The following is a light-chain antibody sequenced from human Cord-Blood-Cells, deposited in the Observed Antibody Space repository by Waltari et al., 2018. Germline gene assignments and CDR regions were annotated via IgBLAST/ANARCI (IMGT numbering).Light chain of an antibody. V-gene: IGLV2-14*01. CDR2: DVS. CDR1: SSDVGGYNY. Sequence: QSALTQPASVSGSPGQSITISCTGTSSDVGGYNYVSWYQQHPGKAPKLMIYDVSNRPSGVSNRFSFSKSGNTASLTISGLQSEDEADYYCSSYTSSSTLVFGTGTKVTVL. J-gene: IGLJ1*01. CDR3: SSYTSSSTLV.